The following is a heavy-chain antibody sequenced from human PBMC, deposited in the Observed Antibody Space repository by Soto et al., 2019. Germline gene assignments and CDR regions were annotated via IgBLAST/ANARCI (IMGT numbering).Heavy chain of an antibody. CDR1: GFTFNDYA. J-gene: IGHJ3*01. V-gene: IGHV3-23*01. CDR3: ARSFFRRVLNGLTVDV. D-gene: IGHD3-10*01. Sequence: EVQLLESGGGLVQPGGSLSLSCVTSGFTFNDYAMTWVRQPPGKGLEWVSSISASCGGRFFAESVKGRFDISRDISKTTVFLLVSGPRSEDTATYYWARSFFRRVLNGLTVDVWGQGTVVTVSS. CDR2: ISASCGGR.